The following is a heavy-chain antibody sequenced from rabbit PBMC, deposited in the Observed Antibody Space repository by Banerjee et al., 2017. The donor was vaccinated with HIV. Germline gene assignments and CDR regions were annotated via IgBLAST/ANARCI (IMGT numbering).Heavy chain of an antibody. Sequence: QEQLEESGGDLVKPEGSLTLTCTASGFSFSNGYVMCWVRQAPGKGLEWIACINTISGDTVYATWAKGRFTISKASWTTVTLQMTSLTAADTATYFCARYDGGSGYFKLWGPGTLVTVS. D-gene: IGHD1-1*01. J-gene: IGHJ4*01. CDR2: INTISGDT. V-gene: IGHV1S45*01. CDR1: GFSFSNGYV. CDR3: ARYDGGSGYFKL.